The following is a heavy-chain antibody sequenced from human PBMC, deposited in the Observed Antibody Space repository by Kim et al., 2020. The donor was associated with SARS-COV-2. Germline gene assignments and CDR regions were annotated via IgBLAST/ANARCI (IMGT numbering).Heavy chain of an antibody. V-gene: IGHV4-59*13. J-gene: IGHJ3*02. CDR3: ARDTYYGSGSYYFAFDI. CDR1: GGSISSYY. CDR2: IYYSGST. D-gene: IGHD3-10*01. Sequence: SETLSLTCTVSGGSISSYYWSWIRQPPGKGLEWIGYIYYSGSTNHNPSLKSRVTISVDTSKNQFSLKLSSVTAADTAVYYCARDTYYGSGSYYFAFDIWGQGTMVTVSS.